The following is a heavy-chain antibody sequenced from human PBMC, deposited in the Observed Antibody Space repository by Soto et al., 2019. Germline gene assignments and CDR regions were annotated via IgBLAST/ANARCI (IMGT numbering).Heavy chain of an antibody. CDR2: IYYSGST. D-gene: IGHD3-10*01. V-gene: IGHV4-30-4*01. CDR1: GGSISSGDYY. J-gene: IGHJ4*02. CDR3: ARSSYYYGSGSYKFDY. Sequence: SETLSLTCTVSGGSISSGDYYWSWIRQPPGKGLEWIGYIYYSGSTYYNPSLKSRVTISVDTSKNQFSLKLSSVTAADTAVYYCARSSYYYGSGSYKFDYWGQGTLVTVSS.